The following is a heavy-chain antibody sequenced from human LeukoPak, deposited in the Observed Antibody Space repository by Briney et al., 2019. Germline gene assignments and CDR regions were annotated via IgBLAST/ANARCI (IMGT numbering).Heavy chain of an antibody. J-gene: IGHJ4*02. Sequence: GRSLSLSCAASGSTFSSYDMHWVRQAPGKGLEWVAVISYDGSNRDYVDSVKGRFTISRDNSKNTLYLQLNSLRAEDTAVYYCARAPPFYDSSGYYLFYFDYWGQGTLVTVSS. D-gene: IGHD3-22*01. CDR2: ISYDGSNR. CDR1: GSTFSSYD. CDR3: ARAPPFYDSSGYYLFYFDY. V-gene: IGHV3-30*03.